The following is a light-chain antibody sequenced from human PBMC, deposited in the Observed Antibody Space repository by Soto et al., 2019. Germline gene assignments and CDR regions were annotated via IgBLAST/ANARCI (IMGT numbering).Light chain of an antibody. Sequence: QSVLTQPASVSGSPGQSITISCTGTSSDVGGFNYVSWYQQHPGKAPKLMIYDVTNRPSGVSYRFSGSKSGNTASLTISGLQAEDEADYYCSSYTSSSTYVFGTWTKLTVL. CDR1: SSDVGGFNY. CDR2: DVT. J-gene: IGLJ1*01. V-gene: IGLV2-14*03. CDR3: SSYTSSSTYV.